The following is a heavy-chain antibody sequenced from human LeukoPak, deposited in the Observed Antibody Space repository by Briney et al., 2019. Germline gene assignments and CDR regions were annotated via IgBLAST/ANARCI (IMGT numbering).Heavy chain of an antibody. CDR1: GGSISSSSYY. V-gene: IGHV4-39*07. D-gene: IGHD2-2*01. J-gene: IGHJ4*02. CDR3: ATYCSSTSRSCKSRGRFDY. CDR2: IYYSGST. Sequence: SETLSLTCTVSGGSISSSSYYWGWIRQPPGKGLEWIGSIYYSGSTYYNPSLKSRVTISVDTSKNQFSLKLSSVTAADTAVYYCATYCSSTSRSCKSRGRFDYWGQGTLVTVSS.